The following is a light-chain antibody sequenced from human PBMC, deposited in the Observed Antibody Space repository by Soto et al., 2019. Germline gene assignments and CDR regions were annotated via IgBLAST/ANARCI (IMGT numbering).Light chain of an antibody. V-gene: IGKV3-15*01. J-gene: IGKJ4*01. Sequence: EIVMTQSPATLSVSPGERATLSCRASQSVGSNLAWYQQKPGQPPRLLIYGASTRATGIPAKFGGSGSGTEFTLTISSLQSEDFAVYYCQQYNSWLTFGVGTKVEIK. CDR3: QQYNSWLT. CDR2: GAS. CDR1: QSVGSN.